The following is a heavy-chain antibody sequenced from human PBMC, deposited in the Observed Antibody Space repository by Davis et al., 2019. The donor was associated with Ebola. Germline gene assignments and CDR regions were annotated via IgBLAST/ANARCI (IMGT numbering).Heavy chain of an antibody. CDR1: GFTFSSYG. CDR3: VKTSSIGTTFEALDD. CDR2: ISYDGLFK. D-gene: IGHD1-7*01. J-gene: IGHJ4*02. Sequence: PGGSLRLSCAASGFTFSSYGMHWVRQAPGKGLEWVAVISYDGLFKYYADSVKGRFTISRDNSKKTLYLQMNSLRAEDTAVYYCVKTSSIGTTFEALDDWGQGTLVTVSS. V-gene: IGHV3-30*18.